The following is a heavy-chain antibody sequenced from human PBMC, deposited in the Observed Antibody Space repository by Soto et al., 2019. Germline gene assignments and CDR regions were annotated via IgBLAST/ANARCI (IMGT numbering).Heavy chain of an antibody. CDR2: IYYSGST. Sequence: PSETLSLTCTVSGGSISSYYWSWIRQPPGKGLEWIGYIYYSGSTNYNPSLKSRVTISVDTSKNQFSLKLSSVTAADTAVYYCARDPGYSLDYWGQGTLVTVSS. J-gene: IGHJ4*02. CDR1: GGSISSYY. V-gene: IGHV4-59*12. CDR3: ARDPGYSLDY. D-gene: IGHD5-18*01.